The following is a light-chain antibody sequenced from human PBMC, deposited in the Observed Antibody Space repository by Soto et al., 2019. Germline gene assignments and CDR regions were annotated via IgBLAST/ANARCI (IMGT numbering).Light chain of an antibody. CDR1: QEINFY. V-gene: IGKV1-33*01. Sequence: DIQLTQSPSSLSASVGDTVTISCQASQEINFYLNWYQQKPGKAPKLLIHDTSKLETGVPSRFSGSRSGTDFTLTISSLQPEDLATYHCQQYDNLPFTFGGGTKVDIK. CDR3: QQYDNLPFT. J-gene: IGKJ4*01. CDR2: DTS.